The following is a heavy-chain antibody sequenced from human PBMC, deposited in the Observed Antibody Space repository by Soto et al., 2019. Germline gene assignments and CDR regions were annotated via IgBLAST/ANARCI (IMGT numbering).Heavy chain of an antibody. Sequence: GGSLGLSGAASGFTFSSYAMSWVRQAPGKGLEWVSAISGSGGSTYYADSVKGRFTISRDNSKNTLYLQMNSLRAEDTAVYYCAKSHEFGVVILYYFDYWGQGTLVTVSS. CDR3: AKSHEFGVVILYYFDY. CDR1: GFTFSSYA. CDR2: ISGSGGST. J-gene: IGHJ4*02. D-gene: IGHD3-3*01. V-gene: IGHV3-23*01.